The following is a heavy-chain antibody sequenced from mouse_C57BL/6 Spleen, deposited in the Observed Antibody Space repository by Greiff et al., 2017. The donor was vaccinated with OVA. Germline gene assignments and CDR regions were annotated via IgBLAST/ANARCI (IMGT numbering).Heavy chain of an antibody. J-gene: IGHJ3*01. V-gene: IGHV1-55*01. CDR2: IYPGSGST. CDR3: AREGLRAWFAY. CDR1: GYTFTSYW. Sequence: VQLQQSGAELVKPGASVKMSCKASGYTFTSYWITWVKQRPGQGLEWIGDIYPGSGSTNYNEKFKSKATLTVDTASSTAYMQLSSLTSEDSAVYYCAREGLRAWFAYWGQGTLVTVSA. D-gene: IGHD2-4*01.